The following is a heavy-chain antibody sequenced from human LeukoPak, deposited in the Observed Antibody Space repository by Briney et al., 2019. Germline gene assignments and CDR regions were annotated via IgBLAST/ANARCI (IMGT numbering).Heavy chain of an antibody. CDR1: GGSISSGSYF. CDR2: LYYSGST. Sequence: SETLSLTCTVSGGSISSGSYFWGWIRQPPGKGLEWIGSLYYSGSTYYNPSLKSRVTISVDTSKDQFSLKLTSVTASDTAVYYCARDDGYSSGLRGSDYWGQGTLVTVSS. CDR3: ARDDGYSSGLRGSDY. V-gene: IGHV4-39*01. D-gene: IGHD5-18*01. J-gene: IGHJ4*02.